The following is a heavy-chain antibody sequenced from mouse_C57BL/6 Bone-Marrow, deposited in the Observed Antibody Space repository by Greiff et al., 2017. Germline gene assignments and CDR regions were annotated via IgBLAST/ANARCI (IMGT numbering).Heavy chain of an antibody. J-gene: IGHJ3*01. CDR1: GFNIKDDY. D-gene: IGHD2-1*01. CDR2: IDPENGDT. V-gene: IGHV14-4*01. CDR3: TTCNYGAY. Sequence: VQLQQSGAELVRPGASVKLSCTASGFNIKDDYMHWVKQRPEQGLEWIGWIDPENGDTEYASKFQGKATITADTSSNTAYLQLSSLTFEDTAVYYCTTCNYGAYWGQGTLVTVSA.